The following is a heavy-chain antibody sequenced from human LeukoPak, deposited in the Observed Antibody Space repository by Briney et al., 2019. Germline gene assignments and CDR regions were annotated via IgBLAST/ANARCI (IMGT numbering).Heavy chain of an antibody. D-gene: IGHD3-3*01. Sequence: ASVKVSCKVSGFTLTELSMHWVRQAPGKGLEWVGGFDLEDGETVYAQKFQGRVTMTEDTSSDTAYMDLSSLRSEDTAVYYCATAFRNYDFWSGPGFDYWGQGTLVTVSS. CDR2: FDLEDGET. CDR3: ATAFRNYDFWSGPGFDY. J-gene: IGHJ4*02. CDR1: GFTLTELS. V-gene: IGHV1-24*01.